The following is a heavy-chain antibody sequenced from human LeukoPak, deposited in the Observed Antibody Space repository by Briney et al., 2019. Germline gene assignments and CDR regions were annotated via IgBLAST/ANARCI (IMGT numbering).Heavy chain of an antibody. CDR1: GFTFSSYS. V-gene: IGHV3-30*02. Sequence: TGGSLRLSCAASGFTFSSYSMNWVRQAPGKGLEWVAFIRYDGSNKYYADSVKGRFTISRDNSKNTLYLQMNSLRAEDTAVYYCAKVDRIVVVPAAIDYWGQGTLVTVSS. D-gene: IGHD2-2*02. J-gene: IGHJ4*02. CDR2: IRYDGSNK. CDR3: AKVDRIVVVPAAIDY.